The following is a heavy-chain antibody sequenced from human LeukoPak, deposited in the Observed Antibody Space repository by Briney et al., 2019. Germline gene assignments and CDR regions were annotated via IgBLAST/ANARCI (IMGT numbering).Heavy chain of an antibody. Sequence: SETLSLTCIVSGGSISGIYWNWIRQAPGKGLEWIGYIYYSGSTNYNPSLKSRVALSVDTSKMQFSLKLSSVTAADTAVYYCARLNDIAVAGSPKDWYFDLWGRGTLVTVSS. CDR1: GGSISGIY. V-gene: IGHV4-59*01. D-gene: IGHD6-19*01. CDR2: IYYSGST. CDR3: ARLNDIAVAGSPKDWYFDL. J-gene: IGHJ2*01.